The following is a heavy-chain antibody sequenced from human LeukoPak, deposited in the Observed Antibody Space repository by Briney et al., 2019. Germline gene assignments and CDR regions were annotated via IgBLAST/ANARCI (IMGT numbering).Heavy chain of an antibody. CDR3: ARVRHSWGSTFNY. Sequence: GGSLRLSCAASGFTFSSYAMHWVRQAPGKGLEWVAVISYDGSNKYYADSVKGRFTISRDNSKNTLYLQMNSLRAEDTAVYYCARVRHSWGSTFNYWGQGTLVTISS. J-gene: IGHJ4*02. D-gene: IGHD7-27*01. CDR2: ISYDGSNK. V-gene: IGHV3-30-3*01. CDR1: GFTFSSYA.